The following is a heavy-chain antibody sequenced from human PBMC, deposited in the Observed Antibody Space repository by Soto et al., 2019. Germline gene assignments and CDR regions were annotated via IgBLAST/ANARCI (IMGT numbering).Heavy chain of an antibody. Sequence: QVQLVQSGAEVKTPGSSVKVSCKASGGTFSSYSINWVRQAPGQGREWMGEIIPIFGTANYAQKFQGSVTITADESTSTAYMELSSLRSEDTAVYYCARDGGRHSGGIDYWGQGTLVTVSS. J-gene: IGHJ4*02. CDR2: IIPIFGTA. CDR3: ARDGGRHSGGIDY. D-gene: IGHD1-26*01. CDR1: GGTFSSYS. V-gene: IGHV1-69*01.